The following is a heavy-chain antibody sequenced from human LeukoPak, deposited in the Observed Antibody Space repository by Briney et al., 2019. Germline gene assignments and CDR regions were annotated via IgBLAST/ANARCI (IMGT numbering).Heavy chain of an antibody. CDR3: AGAGHGSHWFDP. V-gene: IGHV6-1*01. J-gene: IGHJ5*02. Sequence: SQTLSLTCAISGDSVSSDRAAWNWIRQSPSGGLEWLGRTWFMSIWKTEYAVSVQGRATVNADTSKNQFSLHLNSVTPEDTAVYYCAGAGHGSHWFDPWGQGALVTVSS. CDR2: TWFMSIWKT. CDR1: GDSVSSDRAA. D-gene: IGHD6-19*01.